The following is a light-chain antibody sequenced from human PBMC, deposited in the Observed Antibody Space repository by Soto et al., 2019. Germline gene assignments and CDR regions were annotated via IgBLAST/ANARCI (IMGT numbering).Light chain of an antibody. CDR3: QTWGSGILV. Sequence: QPVLTQSPSASSSLGGSVKLTCTLSSGHSNYAIAWHQKQSEKGPRYLMKLNSDGRQSKGDGIPDRFPRTSSGAERYLTSSRVQSQLEADSYCQTWGSGILVFGGGTQLPVL. V-gene: IGLV4-69*01. J-gene: IGLJ2*01. CDR2: LNSDGRQ. CDR1: SGHSNYA.